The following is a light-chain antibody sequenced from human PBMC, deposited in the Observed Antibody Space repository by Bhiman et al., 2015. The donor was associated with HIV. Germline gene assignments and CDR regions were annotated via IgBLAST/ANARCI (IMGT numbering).Light chain of an antibody. CDR1: SSDVGRYDY. CDR3: TSLTSSLTYV. J-gene: IGLJ1*01. CDR2: DVI. Sequence: QSALTQPASVSGSPGQSITISCTGTSSDVGRYDYVSWYQQHPGKAPKLIIYDVIKRPSGVSDRFSGSKSGNTASLTISGLQAEDEADYYCTSLTSSLTYVFGTGTNVTVL. V-gene: IGLV2-14*01.